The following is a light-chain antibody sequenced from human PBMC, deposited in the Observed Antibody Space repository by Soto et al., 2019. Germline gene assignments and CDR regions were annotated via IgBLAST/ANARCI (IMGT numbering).Light chain of an antibody. CDR3: QQYSNWPPVLT. V-gene: IGKV3-15*01. CDR1: QSVSSD. Sequence: IVMTQSPATLSVSPGDRATLSCRASQSVSSDLAWYQQKPGQAPTLLIFGASTRATDIPDRFSGSGYGTEFTLTISSLQSEDFAVYYCQQYSNWPPVLTFGGGTKVDIK. J-gene: IGKJ4*01. CDR2: GAS.